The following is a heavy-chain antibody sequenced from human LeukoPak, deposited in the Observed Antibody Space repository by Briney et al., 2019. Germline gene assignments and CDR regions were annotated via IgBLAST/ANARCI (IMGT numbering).Heavy chain of an antibody. Sequence: GGSLRLSCEASGFTFSSYAMNWVRQVPGKGLEWVSSITGSGSDTYFVDSVKGRFTISRDNSKNTLYLQLNSLRAEDTAVYYCAKGTEGYCSGTICYPFDYWGRGTLVTVPS. D-gene: IGHD2-15*01. V-gene: IGHV3-23*01. J-gene: IGHJ4*02. CDR1: GFTFSSYA. CDR3: AKGTEGYCSGTICYPFDY. CDR2: ITGSGSDT.